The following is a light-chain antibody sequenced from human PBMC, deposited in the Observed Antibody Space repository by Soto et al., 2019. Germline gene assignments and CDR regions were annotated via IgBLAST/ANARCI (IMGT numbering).Light chain of an antibody. CDR2: AAS. J-gene: IGKJ4*01. V-gene: IGKV1-9*01. CDR3: QQLSSYPLT. CDR1: QGVSSF. Sequence: DIQLTQSPSFLSASVGDRVTITCRASQGVSSFLVWYQKKPGKAPKLLIYAASTLQSGVQSRFSGSGSGTEFSLTISSLQPEDFATYYCQQLSSYPLTFGGGTKVEI.